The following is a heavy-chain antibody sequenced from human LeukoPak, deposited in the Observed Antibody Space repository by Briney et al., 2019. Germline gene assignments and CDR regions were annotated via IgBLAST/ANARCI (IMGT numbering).Heavy chain of an antibody. Sequence: RASVTVSCKISGYTLNDISVHWVRQPPGKGLEWMGGVDPDDGQRVYAQRFQGRVTMTEDTSTNTAYMELSRLRSEDTAVYFCAAVSGHYTLLDAWGQGALVTVST. V-gene: IGHV1-24*01. CDR2: VDPDDGQR. J-gene: IGHJ5*02. CDR1: GYTLNDIS. CDR3: AAVSGHYTLLDA. D-gene: IGHD4-11*01.